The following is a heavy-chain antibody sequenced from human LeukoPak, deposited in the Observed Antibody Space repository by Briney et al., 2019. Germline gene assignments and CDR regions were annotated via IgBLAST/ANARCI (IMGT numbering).Heavy chain of an antibody. Sequence: GGSLRLSCAASGFNFSSYGMHWVRQAPGKGLECGAVISYDGSNKYYADPVKGRFTISRDNSKNTLYLQMNSLRSEDTAVYYCAKDSVAAAGYAYYCYYGMDVWGKGTTVTVSS. CDR3: AKDSVAAAGYAYYCYYGMDV. D-gene: IGHD6-13*01. CDR2: ISYDGSNK. J-gene: IGHJ6*04. CDR1: GFNFSSYG. V-gene: IGHV3-30*18.